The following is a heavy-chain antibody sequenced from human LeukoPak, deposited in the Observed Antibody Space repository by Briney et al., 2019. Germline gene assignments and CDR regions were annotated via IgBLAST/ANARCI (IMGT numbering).Heavy chain of an antibody. CDR2: ISYDGSNE. Sequence: GGSLGLSCAASGFTFSDYNMNWVRQAPGKGLEWVAVISYDGSNEYYGDSVKGRFTISRDNSKNTLYLQVDSLRAEDTAIYYCAKVRWDNSGWYYLDSWGQGTLVTVSS. J-gene: IGHJ4*02. CDR3: AKVRWDNSGWYYLDS. D-gene: IGHD6-19*01. CDR1: GFTFSDYN. V-gene: IGHV3-30*18.